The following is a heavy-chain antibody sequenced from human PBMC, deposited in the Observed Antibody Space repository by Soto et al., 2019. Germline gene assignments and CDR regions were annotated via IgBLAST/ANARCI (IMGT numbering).Heavy chain of an antibody. CDR2: ISSSGSTI. J-gene: IGHJ4*02. CDR1: GFTFSSYE. V-gene: IGHV3-48*03. D-gene: IGHD2-21*02. Sequence: PGGSLRLSCAASGFTFSSYEMNWVRQAPGKGLEWVSYISSSGSTIYYVDSVKGRFTISRDNAKNSLYLQMNSLRAEDTAVYYCARAVDCGGDCYYFDYWGQGTLVTVSS. CDR3: ARAVDCGGDCYYFDY.